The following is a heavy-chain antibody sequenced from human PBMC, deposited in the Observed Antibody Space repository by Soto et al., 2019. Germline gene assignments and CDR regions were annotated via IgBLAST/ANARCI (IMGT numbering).Heavy chain of an antibody. CDR2: ISGSGGST. V-gene: IGHV3-23*01. J-gene: IGHJ4*02. Sequence: EVQLLESGGGLVQPGGSLRLSCAASGFTFSTYAMTWVRQAPGKGLEWVSGISGSGGSTYYANSVKGRFTISRDNSKKTLYLQMNSLRADDTAVYYCAREAVTEDYWGQGTLVTVSS. D-gene: IGHD6-19*01. CDR1: GFTFSTYA. CDR3: AREAVTEDY.